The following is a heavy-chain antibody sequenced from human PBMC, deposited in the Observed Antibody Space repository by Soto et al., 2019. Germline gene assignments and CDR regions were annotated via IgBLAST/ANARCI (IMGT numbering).Heavy chain of an antibody. Sequence: SETLSLTCTVSGGSISSYYWSWIRQPPGKGLEWIGYIYYSGSTNYNPSLKSRVTTSVDTSKNQFSLKLSSVTAADTAVYYCAREVRGSGVGYYYYGMDVWGQGTTVTVSS. J-gene: IGHJ6*02. CDR2: IYYSGST. D-gene: IGHD3-10*01. CDR1: GGSISSYY. V-gene: IGHV4-59*01. CDR3: AREVRGSGVGYYYYGMDV.